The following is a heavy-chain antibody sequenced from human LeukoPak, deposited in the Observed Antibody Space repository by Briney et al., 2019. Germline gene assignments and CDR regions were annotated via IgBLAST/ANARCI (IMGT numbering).Heavy chain of an antibody. Sequence: GASVKVSCKASGYTFTSYGISWVRQAPGQGLERMGWISAYNGNTNYAQKLQGRVTMTTDTSTSTAYMELRSLRSDDTAVYYCARDHNTMVRGVTNWFDPWGQGTLVTVSS. J-gene: IGHJ5*02. D-gene: IGHD3-10*01. V-gene: IGHV1-18*01. CDR1: GYTFTSYG. CDR3: ARDHNTMVRGVTNWFDP. CDR2: ISAYNGNT.